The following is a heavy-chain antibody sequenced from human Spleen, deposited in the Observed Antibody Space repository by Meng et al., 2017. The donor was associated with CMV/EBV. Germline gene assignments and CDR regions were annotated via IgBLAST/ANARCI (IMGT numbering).Heavy chain of an antibody. CDR1: GYNFTGYY. CDR3: ARMGALYYDFWSGYQSDNYYYYGMDV. D-gene: IGHD3-3*01. CDR2: INPNSGGT. Sequence: ASVKVSCKASGYNFTGYYMHWVRQAPGQGLEWMGWINPNSGGTNYAQKFQGRVTMTGDTSITTAYMELSRLRSDDTAVYYCARMGALYYDFWSGYQSDNYYYYGMDVWGQGTTVTVSS. J-gene: IGHJ6*02. V-gene: IGHV1-2*02.